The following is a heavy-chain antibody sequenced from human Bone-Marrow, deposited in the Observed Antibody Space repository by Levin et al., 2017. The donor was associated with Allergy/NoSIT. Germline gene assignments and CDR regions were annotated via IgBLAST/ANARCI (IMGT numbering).Heavy chain of an antibody. J-gene: IGHJ5*02. CDR3: TRSFLAKWFDP. V-gene: IGHV1-69*10. D-gene: IGHD2/OR15-2a*01. Sequence: ASVKVSCKASGGTFNTYVISWVRQAPGQGLEWMGGIVPALGQANYAQKFQSRMTISADDSMSTVNMELNRLLSEDTAVYYCTRSFLAKWFDPWGQGTLVTVSS. CDR1: GGTFNTYV. CDR2: IVPALGQA.